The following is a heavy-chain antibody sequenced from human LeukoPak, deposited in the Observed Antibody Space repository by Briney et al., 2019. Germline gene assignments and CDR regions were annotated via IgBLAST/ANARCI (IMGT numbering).Heavy chain of an antibody. V-gene: IGHV3-21*01. Sequence: GGSLRLCCAASGFTFGSYSMNWVRQAPGKGLEWVSSISSSSSYIFYADSVKGRFTISRDNAKNSLYLQMNSLRAEDTAVYYCARDSVRGGRYGMDVWGQGTTVTVSS. D-gene: IGHD3-10*01. J-gene: IGHJ6*02. CDR1: GFTFGSYS. CDR3: ARDSVRGGRYGMDV. CDR2: ISSSSSYI.